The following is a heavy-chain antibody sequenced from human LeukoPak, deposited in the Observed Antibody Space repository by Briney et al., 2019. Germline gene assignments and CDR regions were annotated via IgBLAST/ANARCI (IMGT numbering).Heavy chain of an antibody. V-gene: IGHV4-61*03. CDR2: ISNRGST. Sequence: SETLSLTCTGSGCSGSTGGCYWSWIRQTPGKGLEWVGFISNRGSTNYNPSLKSRVTISIDTSKNYFPLRVTSVAAEDRAVYYCARLKVHIVVLNAPHQGRDVWGTGKTVTASS. D-gene: IGHD2-21*01. J-gene: IGHJ3*01. CDR3: ARLKVHIVVLNAPHQGRDV. CDR1: GCSGSTGGCY.